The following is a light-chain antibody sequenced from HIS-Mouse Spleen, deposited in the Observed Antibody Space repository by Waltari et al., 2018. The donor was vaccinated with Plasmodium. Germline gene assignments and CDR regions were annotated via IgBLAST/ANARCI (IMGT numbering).Light chain of an antibody. CDR3: MIWPSNASGV. V-gene: IGLV5-37*01. CDR1: SDFNVGSYN. J-gene: IGLJ3*02. CDR2: YYSDSDK. Sequence: QPVLTQPPSSSASPGESARLTCTLPSDFNVGSYNLYWYQPKPGTPPRYLLYYYSDSDKGQGSGVPSRFSGSKDASANTGILLISGLQSEDEADYYCMIWPSNASGVFGGGTKLTVL.